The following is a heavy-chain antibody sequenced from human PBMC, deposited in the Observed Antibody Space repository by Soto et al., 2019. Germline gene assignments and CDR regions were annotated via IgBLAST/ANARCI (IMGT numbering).Heavy chain of an antibody. D-gene: IGHD1-26*01. J-gene: IGHJ4*02. V-gene: IGHV1-18*01. Sequence: ASVKVSCKASGYTFTSYGISWVRQAPGQGLEWMGWISAYKGNTNYAQKLQGRVTMTTDTSTSTAYMELRSLRSDDTAVYYCARGVDGSSLYYLDYWGQGTLVTVSS. CDR1: GYTFTSYG. CDR3: ARGVDGSSLYYLDY. CDR2: ISAYKGNT.